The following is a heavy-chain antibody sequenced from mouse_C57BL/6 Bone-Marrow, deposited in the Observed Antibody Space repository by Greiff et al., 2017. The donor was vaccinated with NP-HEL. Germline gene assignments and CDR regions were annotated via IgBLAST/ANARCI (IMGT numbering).Heavy chain of an antibody. J-gene: IGHJ1*03. CDR2: IHPNSAST. CDR3: ARSVGWYFDV. CDR1: GYTFTSYW. D-gene: IGHD1-1*02. V-gene: IGHV1-64*01. Sequence: VQLQQPGAELVKPGASVKLSCKASGYTFTSYWMHWVKQRPGQGLEWIGMIHPNSASTNYNEKFKSKATLTVDKSSSTAYMQLSSLTSEDSAVYYCARSVGWYFDVWGTGTTVTVSS.